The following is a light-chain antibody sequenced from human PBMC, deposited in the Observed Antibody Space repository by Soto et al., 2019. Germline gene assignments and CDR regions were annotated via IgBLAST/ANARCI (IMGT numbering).Light chain of an antibody. CDR1: SSDVGGYNY. CDR2: EVS. V-gene: IGLV2-14*01. CDR3: SSYTSSSIVV. J-gene: IGLJ2*01. Sequence: QSALTQPASVSGSPGQSITISCTGTSSDVGGYNYVSWYQQHPGKAPKLMIYEVSNRPSGVSNRFSGSKSGNTASLTISGLQAEDEADYYCSSYTSSSIVVFGGWTNLTVL.